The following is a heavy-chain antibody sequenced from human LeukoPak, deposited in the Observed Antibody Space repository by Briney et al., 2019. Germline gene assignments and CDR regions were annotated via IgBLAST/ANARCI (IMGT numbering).Heavy chain of an antibody. CDR3: ARDVPYNMNQMYFDY. CDR2: IKGDGSED. V-gene: IGHV3-7*01. D-gene: IGHD3-10*01. CDR1: GFTFSSYW. Sequence: PGGSLRLSCAASGFTFSSYWMAWVRQAPGKELEWVANIKGDGSEDHYVDSARGRFTISRDNAKNSLYLQMNSLTAEDTAVYYCARDVPYNMNQMYFDYWGQGTLVTVSS. J-gene: IGHJ4*02.